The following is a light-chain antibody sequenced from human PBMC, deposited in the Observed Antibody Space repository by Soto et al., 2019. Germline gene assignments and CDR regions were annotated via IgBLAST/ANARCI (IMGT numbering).Light chain of an antibody. CDR1: QSFNSIY. Sequence: EIVLTQSPGTLSLSPGERATLSCRASQSFNSIYLAWYQQIPGQAPRLLIYGASSRATGIPDRFSGSGSGTDFTLTISSLQSEDFAVYYCQQYNNWPPITFGQGTRLEIK. CDR3: QQYNNWPPIT. CDR2: GAS. J-gene: IGKJ5*01. V-gene: IGKV3-20*01.